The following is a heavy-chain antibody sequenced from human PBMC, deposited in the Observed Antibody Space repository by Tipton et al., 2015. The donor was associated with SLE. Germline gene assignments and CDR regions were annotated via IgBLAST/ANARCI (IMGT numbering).Heavy chain of an antibody. J-gene: IGHJ1*01. CDR1: GDSISNNNW. CDR2: IYHSGST. D-gene: IGHD3-22*01. Sequence: PGLVKPSGTVSLTCDVSGDSISNNNWWTWVRRPPGKGLEWIGEIYHSGSTNYNPSLKSRVSMSVDKSKNHFSLTMSSVTAADTAMYYCARVEGNYYDGDGYPGYLEQWGQGTL. V-gene: IGHV4-4*02. CDR3: ARVEGNYYDGDGYPGYLEQ.